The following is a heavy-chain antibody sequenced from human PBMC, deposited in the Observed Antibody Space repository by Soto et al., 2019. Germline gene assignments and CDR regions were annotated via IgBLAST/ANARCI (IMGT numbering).Heavy chain of an antibody. J-gene: IGHJ4*02. Sequence: GGSLRLSCAASGFTFSSYWMSWVRQAPGKGLEWVANIKQDGSEKYYVDSVKGRFTISRDNAENSLYLQMNSLRAEDTAVYYCARDPLRIAAAGIRVYWGQGTLVIVSS. CDR3: ARDPLRIAAAGIRVY. CDR1: GFTFSSYW. D-gene: IGHD6-13*01. V-gene: IGHV3-7*03. CDR2: IKQDGSEK.